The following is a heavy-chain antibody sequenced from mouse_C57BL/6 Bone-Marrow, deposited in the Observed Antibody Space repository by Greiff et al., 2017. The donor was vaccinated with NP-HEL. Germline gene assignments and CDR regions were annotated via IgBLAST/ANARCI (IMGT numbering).Heavy chain of an antibody. J-gene: IGHJ2*01. CDR3: AREDQVYYYGKGY. CDR2: INPNNGGT. Sequence: VQLKQSGPELVKPGASVKMSCKASGYTFTDYNMHWVKQSHGKSLEWIGYINPNNGGTSYNQKFKGKATLTVNKPSSTACMELRSLTSEDSAVYYCAREDQVYYYGKGYWGQGTTLTVAS. CDR1: GYTFTDYN. V-gene: IGHV1-22*01. D-gene: IGHD1-1*01.